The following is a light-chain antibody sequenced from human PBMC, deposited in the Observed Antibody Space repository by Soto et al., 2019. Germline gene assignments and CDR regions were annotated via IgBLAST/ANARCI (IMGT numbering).Light chain of an antibody. CDR2: EVS. V-gene: IGLV2-14*01. J-gene: IGLJ1*01. CDR1: SSDVGGYNY. Sequence: QSALTQPASVSGSPGQSITISCTGTSSDVGGYNYVSWYQQHPGKAPKLIIYEVSNRPSEISNRFSGSKSGNTASLTISGLQAEDDADYYCSSYTSDSTYVFGTGTKLTVL. CDR3: SSYTSDSTYV.